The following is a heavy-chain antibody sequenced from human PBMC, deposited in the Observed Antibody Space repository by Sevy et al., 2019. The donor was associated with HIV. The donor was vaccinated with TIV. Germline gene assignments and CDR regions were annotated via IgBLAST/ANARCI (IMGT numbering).Heavy chain of an antibody. Sequence: GGSLRLSCAASGFTFTNYWMHWVRQAPGKGLVWVSGVDNDGSGTNYADSVKGRFTISRDNAKNTVYLQMNSLRAEDTAVYYCTRDMYRIDYWGQGTLVTVSS. D-gene: IGHD3-16*02. J-gene: IGHJ4*02. V-gene: IGHV3-74*01. CDR2: VDNDGSGT. CDR1: GFTFTNYW. CDR3: TRDMYRIDY.